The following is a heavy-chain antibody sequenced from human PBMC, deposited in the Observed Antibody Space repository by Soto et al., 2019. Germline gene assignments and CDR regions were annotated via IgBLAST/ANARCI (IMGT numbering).Heavy chain of an antibody. V-gene: IGHV3-21*01. CDR1: GFTFSSYS. CDR2: ISSDGSYR. Sequence: GGSLRLSCVASGFTFSSYSMNWVRQAPGKGLEWVSSISSDGSYRYYADSVKGRFTISRDNSKNTLYLQMNSLRAEDTAVYYCARDKQPKAAMVHYWGQGTLVTVSS. CDR3: ARDKQPKAAMVHY. J-gene: IGHJ4*02. D-gene: IGHD5-18*01.